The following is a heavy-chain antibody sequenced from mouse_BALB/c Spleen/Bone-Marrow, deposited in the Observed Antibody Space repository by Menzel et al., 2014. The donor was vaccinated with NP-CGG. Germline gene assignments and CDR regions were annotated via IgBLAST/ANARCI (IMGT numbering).Heavy chain of an antibody. CDR2: IYPGDGDT. D-gene: IGHD2-3*01. V-gene: IGHV1-80*01. Sequence: VQGVESGAELVRPGSSVKISCKASGYAISSYWMNWVKQRPGQGLEWIGQIYPGDGDTNYNGKFKGKATLTADKSSSTAYMQISSLTSDDSAVYFCARGRGWYLDYWGQGTTLTVSS. CDR3: ARGRGWYLDY. CDR1: GYAISSYW. J-gene: IGHJ2*01.